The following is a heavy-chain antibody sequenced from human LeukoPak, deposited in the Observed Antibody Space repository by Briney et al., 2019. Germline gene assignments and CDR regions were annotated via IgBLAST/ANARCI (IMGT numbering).Heavy chain of an antibody. D-gene: IGHD4-17*01. CDR1: GXTFSSYA. CDR2: ISGSGGSI. V-gene: IGHV3-23*01. J-gene: IGHJ5*02. Sequence: GGSLRLSCAASGXTFSSYAMSWVRQAPGKGLEWVLGISGSGGSIYYADSVKGRFTISRDNSKNTLYLQMNSLRAEDTAVYYCAKGGYGDPFDPWGQGTLVTVSS. CDR3: AKGGYGDPFDP.